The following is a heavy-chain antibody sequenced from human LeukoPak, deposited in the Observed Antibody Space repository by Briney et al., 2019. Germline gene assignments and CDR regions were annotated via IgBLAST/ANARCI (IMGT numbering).Heavy chain of an antibody. CDR2: IYTTGST. J-gene: IGHJ4*02. CDR1: GGSISSYY. V-gene: IGHV4-4*07. Sequence: PETLSLTCTVSGGSISSYYWTWIRQPAGKGLEWIGRIYTTGSTNYNPSLNSRVTMSVDTSKKQFSLKLSSVTAADTAVYYCARQIPVAGKAGFDYWGQGTLVTVSS. CDR3: ARQIPVAGKAGFDY. D-gene: IGHD6-19*01.